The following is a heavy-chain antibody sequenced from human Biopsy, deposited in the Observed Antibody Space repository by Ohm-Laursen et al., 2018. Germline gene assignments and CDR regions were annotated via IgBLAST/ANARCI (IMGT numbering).Heavy chain of an antibody. CDR1: GFTFTGYY. CDR2: ISPKSGGT. J-gene: IGHJ4*02. V-gene: IGHV1-2*02. D-gene: IGHD6-19*01. CDR3: ALQSVAQMKNFDY. Sequence: ASVKVSCKTSGFTFTGYYIHWVRQAPGQGLEWMGWISPKSGGTNYAQKFQGNITMTKNTSMSTAYMEMSRLRSDDTAVYYCALQSVAQMKNFDYWGQGTLVTVSS.